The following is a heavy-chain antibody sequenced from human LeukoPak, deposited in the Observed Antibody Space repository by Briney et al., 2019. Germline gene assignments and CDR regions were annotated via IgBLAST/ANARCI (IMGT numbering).Heavy chain of an antibody. D-gene: IGHD2-8*01. CDR1: GGSFSGYY. CDR3: ASKDLGYCTNGVCYNFDY. V-gene: IGHV4-34*01. J-gene: IGHJ4*02. CDR2: INHSGST. Sequence: SETLSLTCAVYGGSFSGYYWSWIRQPPGRGLEWIGEINHSGSTNYNPSLKSRVTISVDTSKNQFSLKLSSVTAADTAVYYCASKDLGYCTNGVCYNFDYWGQGTLVTVSS.